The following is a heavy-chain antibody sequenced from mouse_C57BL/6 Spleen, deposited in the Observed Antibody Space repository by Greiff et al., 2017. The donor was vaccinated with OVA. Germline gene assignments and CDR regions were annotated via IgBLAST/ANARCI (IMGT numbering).Heavy chain of an antibody. Sequence: QVQLQQPGAELVMPGASVKLSCKASGYTFTSYWMHWVKQRPGQGLEWIGEIDPSDSYTNYNQKLKGKSTLTVDKSSSTAYMQLSSLTSEDSAVYYCARARGSGYLDYWGQGTTLTVSS. V-gene: IGHV1-69*01. D-gene: IGHD3-2*02. CDR2: IDPSDSYT. CDR1: GYTFTSYW. CDR3: ARARGSGYLDY. J-gene: IGHJ2*01.